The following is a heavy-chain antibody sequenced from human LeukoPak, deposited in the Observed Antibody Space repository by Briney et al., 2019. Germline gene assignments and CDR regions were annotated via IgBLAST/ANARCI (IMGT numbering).Heavy chain of an antibody. CDR1: GYTFTSYD. D-gene: IGHD2-15*01. V-gene: IGHV1-8*01. J-gene: IGHJ4*02. Sequence: ASVKVSCKASGYTFTSYDINWVRQATGQGLEWMGWMNPNSGNTGYAQKFQGRVTMTRNTSISTAYMELSSLRSEDTAVYYYARGLYCSGGSCYNIDYWGQGTLVTVSS. CDR3: ARGLYCSGGSCYNIDY. CDR2: MNPNSGNT.